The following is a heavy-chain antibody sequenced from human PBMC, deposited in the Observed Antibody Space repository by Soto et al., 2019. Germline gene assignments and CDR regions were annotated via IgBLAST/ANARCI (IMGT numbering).Heavy chain of an antibody. Sequence: QVQLVQSGAEVKKPGASVKVSCKASGYTFTSYGISWVRQAPGQGLEWMGWISAYNGNTNYAQKLQGRVTMTTDTATSTAYMELRSLRSDDTAVYYCARGDSSGYYYYYYGMDVWGQGTTVTVSS. V-gene: IGHV1-18*01. D-gene: IGHD3-22*01. J-gene: IGHJ6*02. CDR2: ISAYNGNT. CDR3: ARGDSSGYYYYYYGMDV. CDR1: GYTFTSYG.